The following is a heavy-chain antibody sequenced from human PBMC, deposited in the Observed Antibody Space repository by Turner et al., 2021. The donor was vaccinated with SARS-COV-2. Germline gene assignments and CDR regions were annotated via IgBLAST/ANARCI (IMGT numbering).Heavy chain of an antibody. CDR1: VGSFSGYY. CDR3: ARGGGYSYGALDY. D-gene: IGHD5-18*01. J-gene: IGHJ4*02. V-gene: IGHV4-34*01. Sequence: QVQLQQWCAVLLKPSETLSLPCSVYVGSFSGYYWSWIRQPPGKGLEWIGEINHSGSSNYNQSLKSRVTISVDTSKNQFSLKLSSVTAADTAVYYCARGGGYSYGALDYWGQGTLVTVSS. CDR2: INHSGSS.